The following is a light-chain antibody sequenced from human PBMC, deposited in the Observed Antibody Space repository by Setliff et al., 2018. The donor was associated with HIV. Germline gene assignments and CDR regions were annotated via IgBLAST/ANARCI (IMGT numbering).Light chain of an antibody. J-gene: IGLJ1*01. V-gene: IGLV2-23*02. Sequence: ALAQPASVSGSPGQSITISCTGTSSDVGGYNYVSWYQQHPGKAPKLMIYEVTERPSGVSNRFSGSKSATTASLTISGLQAEDEADYYCCSYAGSSTYVFGTGTKVTVL. CDR3: CSYAGSSTYV. CDR2: EVT. CDR1: SSDVGGYNY.